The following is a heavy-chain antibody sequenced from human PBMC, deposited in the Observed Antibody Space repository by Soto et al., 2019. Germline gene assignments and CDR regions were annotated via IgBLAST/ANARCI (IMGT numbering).Heavy chain of an antibody. CDR1: GGSISSSSYY. CDR2: IYYSWST. Sequence: QLQLQESGPGLVKPSETLSLTCTVSGGSISSSSYYWGWIRQPPGKGLEWIGSIYYSWSTYYNPSLKSRVTISVDTSKNQFSMKLSSVTAADTAVYYCARRGCSGGSCYSYAFDIWGQGTMVTVSS. V-gene: IGHV4-39*01. D-gene: IGHD2-15*01. CDR3: ARRGCSGGSCYSYAFDI. J-gene: IGHJ3*02.